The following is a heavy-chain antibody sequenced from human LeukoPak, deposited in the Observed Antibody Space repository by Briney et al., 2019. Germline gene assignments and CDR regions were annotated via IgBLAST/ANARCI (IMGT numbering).Heavy chain of an antibody. Sequence: GGSLRLSCAASGFTFSNYGMHWVRQAPGKGLEWVAVISYDGSKQYYADSVKGRFTISRDNSKNTLYLQMNSLRAEDTAVYYCANLDAIARSLEGWYGMDVWGQGTTVTVSS. D-gene: IGHD2-2*01. CDR1: GFTFSNYG. CDR2: ISYDGSKQ. J-gene: IGHJ6*02. CDR3: ANLDAIARSLEGWYGMDV. V-gene: IGHV3-30*18.